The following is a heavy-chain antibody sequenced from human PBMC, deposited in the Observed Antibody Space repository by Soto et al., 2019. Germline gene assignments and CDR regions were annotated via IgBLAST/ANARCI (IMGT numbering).Heavy chain of an antibody. D-gene: IGHD6-13*01. CDR2: VNNDGTDT. J-gene: IGHJ6*02. Sequence: EVQLVESGGGLVQPGGSLRLSCAASGFTFSNYWMYWVRQAPGKGLVWVSRVNNDGTDTTHEDSVKGRFTISRDNAEKTLYLQLNSLRAEDTAVYYCARGGLQHALDVWGQGSTVTVSS. V-gene: IGHV3-74*03. CDR3: ARGGLQHALDV. CDR1: GFTFSNYW.